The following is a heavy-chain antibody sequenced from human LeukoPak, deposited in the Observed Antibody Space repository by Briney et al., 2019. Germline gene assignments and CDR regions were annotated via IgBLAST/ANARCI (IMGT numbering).Heavy chain of an antibody. CDR1: GFTFSSYS. CDR3: ARTLYGSGSYQYDY. Sequence: PGGSLKLSCAASGFTFSSYSMNWVRQAPGKGLEWVSSISSSSSYIYYADLVKGRFTISRDNAKNSLYLQMNSLRAEDTAVYYCARTLYGSGSYQYDYWGQGTLVTVSS. CDR2: ISSSSSYI. D-gene: IGHD3-10*01. J-gene: IGHJ4*02. V-gene: IGHV3-21*01.